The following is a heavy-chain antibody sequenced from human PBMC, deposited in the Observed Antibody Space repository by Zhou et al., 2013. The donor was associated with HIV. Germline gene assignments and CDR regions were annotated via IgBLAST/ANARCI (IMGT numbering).Heavy chain of an antibody. V-gene: IGHV1-46*01. CDR1: GYTFTSYY. CDR2: INPSGGSA. J-gene: IGHJ4*02. D-gene: IGHD2-21*02. CDR3: ASGCLGGDCSFDH. Sequence: QVQLVQSGAEVKKPGASVRVSCKAFGYTFTSYYMHWVRQAPGQGLEWMGIINPSGGSANYAQKFQDRVTINADESTSTAYMKLTSLRSEDTAVYYCASGCLGGDCSFDHWGQGTLVTVSA.